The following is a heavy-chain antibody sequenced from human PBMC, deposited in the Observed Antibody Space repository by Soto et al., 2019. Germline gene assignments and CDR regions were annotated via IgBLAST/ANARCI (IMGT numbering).Heavy chain of an antibody. Sequence: SETLSLTCTVSGGSISSYYWSWIRQPPGKGLEWIGYIYYSRSTNYNPSLKSRVTISVDTSKNQFSLKLSFVTAADTAVYYCATGGTYYDILTGYLTQYPYYYYGMDVWGQGTTVTVS. CDR3: ATGGTYYDILTGYLTQYPYYYYGMDV. CDR2: IYYSRST. D-gene: IGHD3-9*01. CDR1: GGSISSYY. J-gene: IGHJ6*02. V-gene: IGHV4-59*08.